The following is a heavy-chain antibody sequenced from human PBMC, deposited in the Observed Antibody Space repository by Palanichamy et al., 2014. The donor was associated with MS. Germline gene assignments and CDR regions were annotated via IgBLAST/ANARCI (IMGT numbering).Heavy chain of an antibody. Sequence: SCAASGFTFSHYWMNWVRQAPGKGLVWVSRIDSGGSSTDYADSVKGRFTISRDNAKNTIYLQMNSLRAEDTAVYYCVRDNFGYDFWGQGTLVTVSS. CDR2: IDSGGSST. CDR3: VRDNFGYDF. CDR1: GFTFSHYW. J-gene: IGHJ4*02. V-gene: IGHV3-74*01. D-gene: IGHD5-18*01.